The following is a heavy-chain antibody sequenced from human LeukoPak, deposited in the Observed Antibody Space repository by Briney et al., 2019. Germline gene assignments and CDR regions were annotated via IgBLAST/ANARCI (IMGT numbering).Heavy chain of an antibody. CDR1: GGSISSSSYY. CDR3: ASSGSSPDNDY. CDR2: IYYSGGT. D-gene: IGHD6-6*01. Sequence: SETLSLTCTVSGGSISSSSYYWGWIRQPPGKGLECIGSIYYSGGTYYNPSLESRVTISVDRTKNQFSLKLSSVTAADTAVYYCASSGSSPDNDYWGQGTLVTVSS. J-gene: IGHJ4*02. V-gene: IGHV4-39*01.